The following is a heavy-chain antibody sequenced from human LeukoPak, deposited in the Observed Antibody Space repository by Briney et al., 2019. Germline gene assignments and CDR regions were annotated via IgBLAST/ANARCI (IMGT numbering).Heavy chain of an antibody. J-gene: IGHJ6*02. CDR1: GFTFSSYG. D-gene: IGHD4-17*01. CDR3: ARGTAVTTVSTYYYGMDV. CDR2: IWYDGSNK. Sequence: GGSLRLSCAASGFTFSSYGMHWVRQAPGKGLEWVAVIWYDGSNKYYADSVKGRFTISRDNSKNTLYLQMNSLRAEDTAVYYCARGTAVTTVSTYYYGMDVWGQGTTVTVSS. V-gene: IGHV3-33*01.